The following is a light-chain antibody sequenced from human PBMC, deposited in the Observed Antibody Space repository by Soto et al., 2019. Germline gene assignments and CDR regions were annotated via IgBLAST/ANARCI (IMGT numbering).Light chain of an antibody. CDR3: QQAKTFPLT. CDR1: QDLSGW. CDR2: VTS. J-gene: IGKJ4*01. V-gene: IGKV1-12*01. Sequence: DIQMTQSPSFVSASVGDRGIISCRATQDLSGWLVWDEHKPGEALNLLINVTSRLQSGVPARFSGSGSATEFTLTISSLQPEDFAAYYCQQAKTFPLTFGGGTKVEMK.